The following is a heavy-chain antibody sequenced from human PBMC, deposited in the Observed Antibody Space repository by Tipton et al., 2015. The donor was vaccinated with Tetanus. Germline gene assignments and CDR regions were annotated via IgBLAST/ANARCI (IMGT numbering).Heavy chain of an antibody. CDR1: GYTFTGYC. J-gene: IGHJ6*02. V-gene: IGHV1-2*02. CDR2: IDPNSGGT. D-gene: IGHD3-22*01. CDR3: ARDRGDYIYYGMDV. Sequence: QLVQSGAEMKKPGASVKVSCKASGYTFTGYCIYWVRQAPGQGLEWMGWIDPNSGGTVYAQKFQGRVTTTRDTSISTAYMELRSLRSDDTAVYYCARDRGDYIYYGMDVWGPGTTVTVS.